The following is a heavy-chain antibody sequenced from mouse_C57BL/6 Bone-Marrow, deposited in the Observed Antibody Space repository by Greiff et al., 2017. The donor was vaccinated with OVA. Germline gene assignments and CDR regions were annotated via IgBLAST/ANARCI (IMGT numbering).Heavy chain of an antibody. CDR2: IYPRSGNT. J-gene: IGHJ4*01. Sequence: LEESGAELARPGASVKLSCKASGYTFTSYGISWVKQRTGQGLEWIGEIYPRSGNTYYNEKFKGKATLTADKSSSTAYMELRSLTSEDSAVYFCAREGLYGYDPYYAMDYWGQGTSVTVSS. D-gene: IGHD2-2*01. CDR1: GYTFTSYG. V-gene: IGHV1-81*01. CDR3: AREGLYGYDPYYAMDY.